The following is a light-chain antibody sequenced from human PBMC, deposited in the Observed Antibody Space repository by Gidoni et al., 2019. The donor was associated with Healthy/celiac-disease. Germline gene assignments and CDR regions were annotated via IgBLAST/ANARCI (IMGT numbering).Light chain of an antibody. CDR1: SSNIGNNY. V-gene: IGLV1-51*01. CDR3: GTWDSSLSAVVV. J-gene: IGLJ2*01. Sequence: QSVLTQPPSVSAAPGQKVTISCSGSSSNIGNNYVSWSQQLPGTAPKLLIYDNNKRPSGIPDRFSGSKSGTSATLGITGLQTGDEADYYCGTWDSSLSAVVVFGGGTKLTVL. CDR2: DNN.